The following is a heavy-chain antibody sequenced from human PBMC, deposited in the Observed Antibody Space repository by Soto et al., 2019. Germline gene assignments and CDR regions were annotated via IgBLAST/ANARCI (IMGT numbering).Heavy chain of an antibody. V-gene: IGHV4-39*01. CDR1: GGSISSSSYY. Sequence: SETLSLICTVSGGSISSSSYYWGWIRQPPGKGPEWIGSIYYSGSTYYNPSLKSRVTISVDTSKNQFSLKLSSVTAADTAVYYCARHVQGYCTNGVCYTGIGAFDIWGQGTMVTVSS. D-gene: IGHD2-8*01. CDR2: IYYSGST. J-gene: IGHJ3*02. CDR3: ARHVQGYCTNGVCYTGIGAFDI.